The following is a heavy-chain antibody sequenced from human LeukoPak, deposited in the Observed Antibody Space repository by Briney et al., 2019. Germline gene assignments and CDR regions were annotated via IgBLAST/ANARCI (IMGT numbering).Heavy chain of an antibody. Sequence: SETLFLTCSVSGLSVRDDLWGSLRQPPGRGLEWVGYSYNSGRTNYTPSLKSRVTISVDTSKNLFSLKLTPVTAADTAVYYCARSPPYGRGWLFAYWGQGSLVTVSS. CDR3: ARSPPYGRGWLFAY. CDR1: GLSVRDDL. D-gene: IGHD6-19*01. J-gene: IGHJ4*02. V-gene: IGHV4-59*02. CDR2: SYNSGRT.